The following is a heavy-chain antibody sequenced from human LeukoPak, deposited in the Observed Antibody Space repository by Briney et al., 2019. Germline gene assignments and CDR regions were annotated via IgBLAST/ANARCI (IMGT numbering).Heavy chain of an antibody. J-gene: IGHJ5*02. CDR2: ISYDGSNK. V-gene: IGHV3-30-3*01. Sequence: PGGSLRLSCAASGFTFSSYAMHWVRQAPGKGLEWVAVISYDGSNKYYADSVKGRFTISRDNSKNTLYLQMNSLRAEDTAVYYCAREVIVVVPAASNWFDPWGQGTLVTVSS. CDR1: GFTFSSYA. D-gene: IGHD2-2*01. CDR3: AREVIVVVPAASNWFDP.